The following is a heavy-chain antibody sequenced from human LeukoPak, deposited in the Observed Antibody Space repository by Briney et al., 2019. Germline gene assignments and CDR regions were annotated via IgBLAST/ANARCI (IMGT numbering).Heavy chain of an antibody. CDR2: IYSSGSI. CDR3: ARAPVIMVRGVVMPNDKGEIAYYFDF. CDR1: GGSISNYY. V-gene: IGHV4-4*07. D-gene: IGHD3-10*01. J-gene: IGHJ4*02. Sequence: PSETLSLTCTASGGSISNYYWSWIRQPAGKGLEWIGRIYSSGSINYNPSLKSRVTMSVDKSTNQFSLKLTSVTAADTAVYYCARAPVIMVRGVVMPNDKGEIAYYFDFWGQGTLVTVSS.